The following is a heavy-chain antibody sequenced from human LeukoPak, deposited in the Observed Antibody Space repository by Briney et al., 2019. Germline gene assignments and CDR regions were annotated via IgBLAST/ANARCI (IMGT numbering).Heavy chain of an antibody. CDR2: IYYSGST. V-gene: IGHV4-61*08. CDR3: ARHWVVVGASSAFDI. D-gene: IGHD1-26*01. J-gene: IGHJ3*02. Sequence: TSETLSLTCTVSGGSISSGDYYWSWLRQPPGKGLGWIGNIYYSGSTNYNPSLKSRVTISVDTSKDQFSLKLSSVTAADWAVYYCARHWVVVGASSAFDIWGQGTMVTVS. CDR1: GGSISSGDYY.